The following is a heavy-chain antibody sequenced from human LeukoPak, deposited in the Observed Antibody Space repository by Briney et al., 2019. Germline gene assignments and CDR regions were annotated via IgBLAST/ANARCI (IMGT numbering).Heavy chain of an antibody. CDR1: GFTFSSYA. CDR3: AKAPSRITIPSNWFDP. J-gene: IGHJ5*02. D-gene: IGHD3-3*01. CDR2: ISYDGSNK. V-gene: IGHV3-30-3*01. Sequence: PGGSLRLSCAASGFTFSSYAMHWVRQAPGKGLEWVAVISYDGSNKYYADSVKGRFTISRDNSKNTLYLQMNSLRAEDTAVYYCAKAPSRITIPSNWFDPWGQGTLVTVSS.